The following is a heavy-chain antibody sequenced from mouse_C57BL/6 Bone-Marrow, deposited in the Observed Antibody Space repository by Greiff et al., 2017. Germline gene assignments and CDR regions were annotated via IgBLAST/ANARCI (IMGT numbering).Heavy chain of an antibody. D-gene: IGHD1-1*01. CDR2: IDPSDSYT. Sequence: QVQLKQPGAELVMPGASVKLSCKASGYTFTSYWMHWVKQRPGQGLEWIGEIDPSDSYTNYNQKFKGKSTLTVDKSSSTAYMQLSSLTSDDSAVYYCAPYYGSSYWYFDVWGTGTTVTVSS. CDR3: APYYGSSYWYFDV. J-gene: IGHJ1*03. V-gene: IGHV1-69*01. CDR1: GYTFTSYW.